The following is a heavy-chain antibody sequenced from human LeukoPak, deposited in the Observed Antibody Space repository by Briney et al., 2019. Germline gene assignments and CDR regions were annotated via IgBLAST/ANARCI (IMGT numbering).Heavy chain of an antibody. CDR1: GFTVGSNT. CDR3: ARWFGSGSYYGY. V-gene: IGHV3-21*05. Sequence: GGSLRLSCAASGFTVGSNTMSWVRQAPGKGLEWVSYISGSSGFTKYADSVKGRFTISRDNAKNSLYLQMSSLRAEDTAVYYCARWFGSGSYYGYWGQGTLVTVSS. J-gene: IGHJ4*02. CDR2: ISGSSGFT. D-gene: IGHD3-10*01.